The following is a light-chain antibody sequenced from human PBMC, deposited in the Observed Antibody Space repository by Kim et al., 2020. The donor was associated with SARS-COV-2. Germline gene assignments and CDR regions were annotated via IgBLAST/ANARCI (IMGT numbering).Light chain of an antibody. Sequence: SPGERATLSCRASQSVGSTSLGWYQQKPGQAPRLLIYGASTRATGIPARFSGSGSGTEFTLTISSLQSEDFAVYYCQQYNNWPQTFGQGTKVDIK. J-gene: IGKJ1*01. CDR1: QSVGST. CDR2: GAS. CDR3: QQYNNWPQT. V-gene: IGKV3-15*01.